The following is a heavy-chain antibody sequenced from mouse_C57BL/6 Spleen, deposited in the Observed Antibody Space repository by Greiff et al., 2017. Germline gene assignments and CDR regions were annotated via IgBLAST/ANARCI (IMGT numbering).Heavy chain of an antibody. Sequence: VQLQQSGAELVRPGASVKLSCTASGFNIKDDYMHWVKQRPEQGLEWIGWIDPDNGDTEYASKFQGKATITADTSSNTAYLQLSSLTSEDTAVYYCTTDGSFAYWGQGTLVTVSA. CDR2: IDPDNGDT. J-gene: IGHJ3*01. CDR1: GFNIKDDY. D-gene: IGHD2-3*01. CDR3: TTDGSFAY. V-gene: IGHV14-4*01.